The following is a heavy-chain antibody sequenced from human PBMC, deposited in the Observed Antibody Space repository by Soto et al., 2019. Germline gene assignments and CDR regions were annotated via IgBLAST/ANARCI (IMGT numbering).Heavy chain of an antibody. CDR1: GYTFTSTW. D-gene: IGHD4-17*01. Sequence: ASVKVSCKASGYTFTSTWRHWVRQAPGQGLEWMGWVDPNGGGSNSAQKFQGSVTMTWDTSITTAYLDLTRLTTNDTATYFCATWVDYGDFEGFDFWGQ. CDR3: ATWVDYGDFEGFDF. V-gene: IGHV1-2*04. CDR2: VDPNGGGS. J-gene: IGHJ4*02.